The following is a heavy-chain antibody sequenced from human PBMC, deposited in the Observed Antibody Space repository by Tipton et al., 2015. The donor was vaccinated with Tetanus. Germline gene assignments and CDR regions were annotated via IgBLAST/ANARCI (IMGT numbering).Heavy chain of an antibody. V-gene: IGHV3-53*01. J-gene: IGHJ4*02. CDR3: NGGSTRAYFDY. CDR1: GGSIGGHY. Sequence: LSLTCTVSGGSIGGHYWSWIRQPPGKGLEWVSLIYSGGNTYYADSVKGRFTISRDNSKNTLYLQMNSLRAEDAAVYYCNGGSTRAYFDYWGLGTLVTVSS. CDR2: IYSGGNT. D-gene: IGHD2-2*01.